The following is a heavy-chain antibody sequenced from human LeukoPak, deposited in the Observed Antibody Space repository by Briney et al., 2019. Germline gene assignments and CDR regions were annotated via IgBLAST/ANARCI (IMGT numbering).Heavy chain of an antibody. CDR3: AKDWTGTKPFDL. J-gene: IGHJ2*01. CDR2: ISGNGGNT. D-gene: IGHD3/OR15-3a*01. V-gene: IGHV3-23*01. Sequence: GGSLRLSCAASGFTFSSFAMSWVRQAPGKGLEWVSSISGNGGNTYYADSVKGRFTISRDNSKNTLYLQMNSLRAEDTAVYYCAKDWTGTKPFDLWGRGTLVTVSS. CDR1: GFTFSSFA.